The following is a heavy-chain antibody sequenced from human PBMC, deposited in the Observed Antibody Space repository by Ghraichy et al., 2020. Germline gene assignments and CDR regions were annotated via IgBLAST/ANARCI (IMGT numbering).Heavy chain of an antibody. V-gene: IGHV3-33*01. Sequence: GESLNISCAASGFTFSTYGMHWVRQAPGKGLEGVAIIWYDGTNKYYTDSVKGRFTISRDHSNNTLYLQMNSLRAEDTGVYYCARGRGSGYSYGVECWGQGTLVTVSS. CDR2: IWYDGTNK. CDR1: GFTFSTYG. D-gene: IGHD5-18*01. CDR3: ARGRGSGYSYGVEC. J-gene: IGHJ4*02.